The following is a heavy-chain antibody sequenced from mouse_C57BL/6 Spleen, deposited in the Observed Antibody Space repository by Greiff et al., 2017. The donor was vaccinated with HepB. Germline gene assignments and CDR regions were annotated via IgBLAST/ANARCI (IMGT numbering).Heavy chain of an antibody. V-gene: IGHV1-69*01. J-gene: IGHJ2*01. CDR3: ARWGGTTYYFDY. D-gene: IGHD1-1*01. Sequence: QVQLQQPGAELVMPGASVKLSCKASGYTFTSYWMHWVKQRPGQGLEWIGEIDPSDSYTNYNQKFKGKSTLTVDKSSSTAYMQLSSLTSEDSAVYYCARWGGTTYYFDYWGQGTTLTVSS. CDR2: IDPSDSYT. CDR1: GYTFTSYW.